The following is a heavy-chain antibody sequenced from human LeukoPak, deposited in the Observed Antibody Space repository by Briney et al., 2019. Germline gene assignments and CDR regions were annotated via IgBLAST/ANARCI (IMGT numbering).Heavy chain of an antibody. CDR1: GYTFTSYD. V-gene: IGHV1-8*03. CDR3: ARAIAAAGTGLYN. J-gene: IGHJ4*02. D-gene: IGHD6-13*01. Sequence: ASVKVSCKASGYTFTSYDINWVRQATGQGLEWMGWMNPNSGNTGYAQKFQGRVTITRNTSISTAYMELSSLRAEDTAVYYCARAIAAAGTGLYNWGQGTLLTVSS. CDR2: MNPNSGNT.